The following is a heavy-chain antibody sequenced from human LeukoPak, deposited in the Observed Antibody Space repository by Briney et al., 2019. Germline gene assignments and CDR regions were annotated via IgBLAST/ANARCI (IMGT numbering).Heavy chain of an antibody. CDR3: ARHVAPDMDYFDY. CDR2: ARYTGST. CDR1: GASITGYY. V-gene: IGHV4-59*08. J-gene: IGHJ4*02. D-gene: IGHD2-15*01. Sequence: SETLSLTCTVSGASITGYYWTWIRQSPGKRPEWLAYARYTGSTNYNPSLMGRLTILVDKSENQFSLRLTSVTAADTAVYYCARHVAPDMDYFDYWGPGTLVTVS.